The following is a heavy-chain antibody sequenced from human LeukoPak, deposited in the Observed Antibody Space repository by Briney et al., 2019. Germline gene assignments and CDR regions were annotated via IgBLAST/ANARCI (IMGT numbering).Heavy chain of an antibody. V-gene: IGHV3-30-3*01. CDR2: ISNDGSTK. D-gene: IGHD3-10*01. CDR3: ARAMVRGVPFDY. CDR1: GFTFSSYA. Sequence: GGSLRLSCAASGFTFSSYAMHWVRQPPGRGLEWLTVISNDGSTKYYADSVRGRFTISRDNSKNTLYLQINGLRLNDTAVYYCARAMVRGVPFDYWGQGTLVTVSS. J-gene: IGHJ4*02.